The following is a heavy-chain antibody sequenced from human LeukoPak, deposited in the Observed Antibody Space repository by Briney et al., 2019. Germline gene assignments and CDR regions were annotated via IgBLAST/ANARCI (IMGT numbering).Heavy chain of an antibody. CDR3: APKLMPSDYDFWSGYYH. Sequence: GGSLRLSCAASGFTFSSYAMSWVRQAPGKGLEWVSAISGSGGSTYYADSVKGRFTISRDNSKNTLYLQMNSLRAEDTAVYYCAPKLMPSDYDFWSGYYHWGQGTLVTVSS. CDR2: ISGSGGST. J-gene: IGHJ4*02. D-gene: IGHD3-3*01. CDR1: GFTFSSYA. V-gene: IGHV3-23*01.